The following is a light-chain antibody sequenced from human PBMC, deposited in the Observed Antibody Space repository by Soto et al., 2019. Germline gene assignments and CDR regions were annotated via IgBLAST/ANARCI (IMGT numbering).Light chain of an antibody. Sequence: EIVLTQSPATLSLSPGARATPSCRASQSVSKSFACYQQKPGQAPRLLIYSTSNRATGIAARFSGSGSRTEFTLTISSLEPEDFAVYYCQQGNNWPVFTFGPGTKVDIK. V-gene: IGKV3-11*01. J-gene: IGKJ3*01. CDR1: QSVSKS. CDR3: QQGNNWPVFT. CDR2: STS.